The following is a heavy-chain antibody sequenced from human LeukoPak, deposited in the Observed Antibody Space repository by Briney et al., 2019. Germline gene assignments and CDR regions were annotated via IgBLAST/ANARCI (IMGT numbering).Heavy chain of an antibody. CDR1: GYTFTDYY. Sequence: GALVKVSCKASGYTFTDYYMHWVRQAPGQGLEWMGCINTYSGGTNNAQNFQGRVTMTRDTSIGTAYMELSRLRTDDTAVYYCARAAGYSSGWHIDYWGQGTLVTVSS. D-gene: IGHD6-19*01. CDR3: ARAAGYSSGWHIDY. J-gene: IGHJ4*02. V-gene: IGHV1-2*02. CDR2: INTYSGGT.